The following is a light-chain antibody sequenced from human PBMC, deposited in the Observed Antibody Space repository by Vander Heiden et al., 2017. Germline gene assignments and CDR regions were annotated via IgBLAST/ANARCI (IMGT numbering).Light chain of an antibody. J-gene: IGKJ1*01. CDR3: QQYYSFPWT. Sequence: SPSSRSASVGDRVTITCRASQSISNYLDWYQQTPGQAPKLLIYSASTLQSGVPSRFSGSGSGTDFTLTISSLQPEDFASYYCQQYYSFPWTFGPGTKVEIK. CDR1: QSISNY. V-gene: IGKV1-39*01. CDR2: SAS.